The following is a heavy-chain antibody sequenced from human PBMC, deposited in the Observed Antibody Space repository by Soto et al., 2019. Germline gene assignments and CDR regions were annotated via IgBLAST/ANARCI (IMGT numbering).Heavy chain of an antibody. V-gene: IGHV1-69*02. CDR1: GGTFSSYT. CDR3: ARLGDYDYFDY. J-gene: IGHJ4*02. Sequence: SVKVSCKASGGTFSSYTISWVRQAPGQGLEWMGRIIPILGIANYAQKFQGRVTITADKSTSTAYMELSSLRSEDTAVYYCARLGDYDYFDYWGQGTLVTVSS. D-gene: IGHD2-21*01. CDR2: IIPILGIA.